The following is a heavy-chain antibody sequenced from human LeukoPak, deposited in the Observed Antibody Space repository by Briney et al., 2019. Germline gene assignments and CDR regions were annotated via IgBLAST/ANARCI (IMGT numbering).Heavy chain of an antibody. J-gene: IGHJ4*02. CDR3: ARSPHILTGENFDY. V-gene: IGHV1-2*02. D-gene: IGHD3-9*01. CDR1: GYTFTGYY. CDR2: INPYSGGT. Sequence: ASVTVSRTASGYTFTGYYMQWGSHAPREGGEGMRGINPYSGGTNYAQKFQGRVTMTRDTSITTAYMEMSRLRSDDTALYYCARSPHILTGENFDYWGQGTLVTVSS.